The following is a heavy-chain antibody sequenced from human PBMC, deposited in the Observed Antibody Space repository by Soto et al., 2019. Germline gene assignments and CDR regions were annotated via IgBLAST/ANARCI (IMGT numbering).Heavy chain of an antibody. CDR2: ISGSGGST. CDR3: ATVAERWYFDL. J-gene: IGHJ2*01. CDR1: GFTFSNAW. Sequence: PGGSLRLSCAASGFTFSNAWMSWVRQAPGKGLEWVSAISGSGGSTYYADSVKGRFTISRDNSKNTLYLQMNSLRAEDTAVYYCATVAERWYFDLWGRGTLVTVSS. V-gene: IGHV3-23*01.